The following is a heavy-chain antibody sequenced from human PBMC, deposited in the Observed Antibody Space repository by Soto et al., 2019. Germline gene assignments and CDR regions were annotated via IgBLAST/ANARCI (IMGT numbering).Heavy chain of an antibody. D-gene: IGHD6-19*01. CDR2: ISSSGSTI. CDR3: TRQHLDVPVASAIDY. V-gene: IGHV3-11*01. J-gene: IGHJ4*02. CDR1: GFTFSDYY. Sequence: LRLSCAASGFTFSDYYMSWIRQAPGKGLEWVSYISSSGSTIYYADSVKGRFTISRDDSKNTAYLQMDSLKTEDTAVYYCTRQHLDVPVASAIDYWGQGTLVTVSS.